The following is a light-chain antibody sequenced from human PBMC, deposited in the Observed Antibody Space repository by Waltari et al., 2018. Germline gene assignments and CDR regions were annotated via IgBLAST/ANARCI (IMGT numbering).Light chain of an antibody. CDR3: AAWDDSLNGVV. CDR2: NNN. Sequence: QSVLTQSPSSPGTSGQRVTIYCSGSSPNIGRAIVNWYRHLPGTAPKLLIYNNNQRPSGVPDRFSGSKSGTSASLAISGLQSEDEADDYCAAWDDSLNGVVFGGGTKLSVL. J-gene: IGLJ2*01. CDR1: SPNIGRAI. V-gene: IGLV1-44*01.